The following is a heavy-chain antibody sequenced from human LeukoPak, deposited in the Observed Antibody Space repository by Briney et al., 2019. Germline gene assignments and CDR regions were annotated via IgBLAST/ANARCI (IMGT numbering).Heavy chain of an antibody. Sequence: PGGSLRLSCAASGFTFSAYNMTWVRQAPGKGLEWVSSISSSVSYIYYADSVKGRFTISRDNAKNSLYLQMNSLRAEDTAVYYCARDDRRLLWFGELPTPGNNWFDPWGQGTLVTVSS. CDR1: GFTFSAYN. J-gene: IGHJ5*02. CDR2: ISSSVSYI. D-gene: IGHD3-10*01. V-gene: IGHV3-21*01. CDR3: ARDDRRLLWFGELPTPGNNWFDP.